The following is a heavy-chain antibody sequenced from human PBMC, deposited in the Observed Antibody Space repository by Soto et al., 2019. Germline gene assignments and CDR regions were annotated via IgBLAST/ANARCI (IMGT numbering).Heavy chain of an antibody. V-gene: IGHV5-51*01. D-gene: IGHD3-10*01. CDR3: ARNRLRQYYYGMDV. CDR1: GYSFANYW. J-gene: IGHJ6*02. Sequence: GESLKISCQGSGYSFANYWIAWVRQRPGTGLEWVGVIYPGDSDTRYSPSFRGQVTISADKSISHVYLQWSSLKASDTAMYYCARNRLRQYYYGMDVWGQGTTVTVSS. CDR2: IYPGDSDT.